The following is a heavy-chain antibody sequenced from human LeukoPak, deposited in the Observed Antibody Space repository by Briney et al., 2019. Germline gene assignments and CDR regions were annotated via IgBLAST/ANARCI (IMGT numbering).Heavy chain of an antibody. CDR1: GFTSSSYW. Sequence: GGSLRLSCAGSGFTSSSYWMSWVRQAPGKGLEWVASIKQDKSQIHYVESVKGRFTISRDNAKSSLFLQMNNLRVEDTAVYYCARDEGGSYRWGQGTLVTVSS. J-gene: IGHJ5*02. CDR3: ARDEGGSYR. D-gene: IGHD1-26*01. CDR2: IKQDKSQI. V-gene: IGHV3-7*01.